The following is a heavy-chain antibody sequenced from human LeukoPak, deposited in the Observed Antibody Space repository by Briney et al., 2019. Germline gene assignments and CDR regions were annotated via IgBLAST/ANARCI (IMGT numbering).Heavy chain of an antibody. V-gene: IGHV4-59*01. Sequence: PSETLSLTCTVSGGSISSYYWSWIRQPPGKGLEWIGYIYYSGSTNYNPSLKSRVTISVDTSKNQFSLKLSSVTAADTAVYYCAREGYSYGMYYFDYWGQGTLVTVSS. CDR2: IYYSGST. CDR1: GGSISSYY. D-gene: IGHD5-18*01. CDR3: AREGYSYGMYYFDY. J-gene: IGHJ4*02.